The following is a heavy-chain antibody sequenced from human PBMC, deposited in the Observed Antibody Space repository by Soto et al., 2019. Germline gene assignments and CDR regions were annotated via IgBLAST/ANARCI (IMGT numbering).Heavy chain of an antibody. D-gene: IGHD3-22*01. CDR3: AAAGSRYYDSSGYTH. Sequence: GASVKVSCKASEFTFTSSAVQWVRQARGQRLEWIGWIVVGSGNTNYAQKFQERVTITRDMSTSTAYMELSSLRSEDTAVYYCAAAGSRYYDSSGYTHWGQGTLVTVSS. J-gene: IGHJ4*02. CDR1: EFTFTSSA. CDR2: IVVGSGNT. V-gene: IGHV1-58*01.